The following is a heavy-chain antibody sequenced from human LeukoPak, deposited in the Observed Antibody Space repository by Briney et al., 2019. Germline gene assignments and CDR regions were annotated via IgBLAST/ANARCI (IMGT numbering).Heavy chain of an antibody. CDR1: GLTFSNHA. CDR3: ARGGQNFDFWRFAY. D-gene: IGHD3-3*01. V-gene: IGHV3-23*01. CDR2: ISGNGGST. J-gene: IGHJ4*02. Sequence: GGSLRLSCAASGLTFSNHAMSWVRQAPGKGLEWVSSISGNGGSTYYANSVKGRFSISRDRSKNTVYLQMNNLRDDDTAVFYCARGGQNFDFWRFAYWGQGSLVTVSS.